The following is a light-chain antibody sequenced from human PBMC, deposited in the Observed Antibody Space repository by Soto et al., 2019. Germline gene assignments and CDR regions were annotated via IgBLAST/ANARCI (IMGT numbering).Light chain of an antibody. J-gene: IGLJ2*01. CDR1: SSDVGGYNY. V-gene: IGLV2-14*01. CDR3: SSYTSSSTVV. Sequence: QSALTRPAYVSGSPGQSITISCTGASSDVGGYNYVSWYQQHPGKAPKLMIYDVSNRPSGVSNRFSGSKSGNTASLTISGLQAEDEADYYCSSYTSSSTVVFGGGTKVTVL. CDR2: DVS.